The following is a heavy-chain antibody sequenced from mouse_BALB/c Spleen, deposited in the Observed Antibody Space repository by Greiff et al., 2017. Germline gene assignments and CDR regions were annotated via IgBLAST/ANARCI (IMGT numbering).Heavy chain of an antibody. J-gene: IGHJ4*01. CDR3: ARVGRLRNYYAMDY. CDR2: IWAGGST. V-gene: IGHV2-9*02. D-gene: IGHD1-2*01. CDR1: GFSLTSYG. Sequence: VKLMESGPGLVAPSQSLSITCTVSGFSLTSYGVHWVRQPPGKGLEWLGVIWAGGSTNYNSALMSRLSISKDNSKSQVFLKMNSLQTDDTAMYYCARVGRLRNYYAMDYWGQGTSVTVSS.